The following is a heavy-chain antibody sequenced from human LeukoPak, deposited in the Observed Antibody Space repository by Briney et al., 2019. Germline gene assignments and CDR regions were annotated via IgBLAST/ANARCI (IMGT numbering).Heavy chain of an antibody. CDR3: ARGGVSDDYYYYYYMDV. CDR2: IYTSGST. CDR1: GGSISSGSYY. Sequence: SETLSLTCTVSGGSISSGSYYWSWIRQPAGKGLEWIGRIYTSGSTNYNPSLKSRVTISVDTSKNQFSLKLSSVTAADTAVYYCARGGVSDDYYYYYYMDVWGKGTTVTVSS. J-gene: IGHJ6*03. V-gene: IGHV4-61*02. D-gene: IGHD2-8*02.